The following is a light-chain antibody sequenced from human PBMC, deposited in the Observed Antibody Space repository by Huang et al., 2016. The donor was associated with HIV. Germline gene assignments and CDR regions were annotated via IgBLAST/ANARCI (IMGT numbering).Light chain of an antibody. J-gene: IGKJ1*01. CDR3: QQYQSYPWT. CDR1: QYINSL. CDR2: KAS. V-gene: IGKV1-5*03. Sequence: DIQMTQSPSTLSASVGDRVNITCRASQYINSLLGWYQQKPGKAPKLMIYKASSLESGVASRFSGSGSGTEFSLTISSLQPDDFATYYCQQYQSYPWTFGQGTKVEIK.